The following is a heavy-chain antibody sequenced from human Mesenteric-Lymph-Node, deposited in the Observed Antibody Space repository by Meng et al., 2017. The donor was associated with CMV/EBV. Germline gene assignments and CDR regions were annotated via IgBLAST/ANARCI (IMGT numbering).Heavy chain of an antibody. D-gene: IGHD3-3*01. J-gene: IGHJ6*02. CDR2: ISSSGSTI. V-gene: IGHV3-48*03. CDR3: ARDGYDFWSGYLGMDV. CDR1: GFTFSSYE. Sequence: GESLKISCAASGFTFSSYEMNWVRQAPGKGLEWVSYISSSGSTIYYADSVKGRFTISRDNAKNSLYLQMNSLRAEDTAVYYCARDGYDFWSGYLGMDVWGQGTMVTVSS.